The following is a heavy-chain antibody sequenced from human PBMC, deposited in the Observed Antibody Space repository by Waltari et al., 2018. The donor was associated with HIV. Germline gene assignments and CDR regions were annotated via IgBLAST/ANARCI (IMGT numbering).Heavy chain of an antibody. CDR3: ARDIPGGYFPSGGSYSPPLIDY. CDR1: GYTFNNYG. D-gene: IGHD2-15*01. J-gene: IGHJ4*02. V-gene: IGHV1-18*01. CDR2: ISVYNVNT. Sequence: QVQLVQSGAEVKKPGASVKVSCRASGYTFNNYGITWVRQAPGQGPEWMGWISVYNVNTNFAQKFQGRVPLTTDTPTSTAYMELRNLRSDDTALYYCARDIPGGYFPSGGSYSPPLIDYWGQGTLVTVSS.